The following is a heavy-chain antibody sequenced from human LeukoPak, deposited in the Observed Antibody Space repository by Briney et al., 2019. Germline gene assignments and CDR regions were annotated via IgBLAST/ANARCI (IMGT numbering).Heavy chain of an antibody. D-gene: IGHD6-13*01. CDR1: GGTFSSYA. CDR3: ASRDSSSWHPYYYGMDV. V-gene: IGHV1-69*01. CDR2: IIPIFGTA. J-gene: IGHJ6*02. Sequence: SVKVSCTASGGTFSSYAISWVRQAPGQGLEWMGGIIPIFGTANYAQKFQGRVTITADESKSTAYMELSSLRSEDTALYYCASRDSSSWHPYYYGMDVWGQGTTVTVSS.